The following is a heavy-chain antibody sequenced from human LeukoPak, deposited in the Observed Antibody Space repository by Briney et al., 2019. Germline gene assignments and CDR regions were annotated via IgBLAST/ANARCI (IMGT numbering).Heavy chain of an antibody. CDR3: AKDIGYGAVAGMGYFQH. CDR1: GFTFDDYA. Sequence: GGSLRLSCAASGFTFDDYAMHWVRQAPGKGLEWVSGISWNSGSIGHADSVKGRFTISRDNAKNSLYLQMNSLRAEDTALYYCAKDIGYGAVAGMGYFQHWGQGTLVTVSS. V-gene: IGHV3-9*01. CDR2: ISWNSGSI. J-gene: IGHJ1*01. D-gene: IGHD6-19*01.